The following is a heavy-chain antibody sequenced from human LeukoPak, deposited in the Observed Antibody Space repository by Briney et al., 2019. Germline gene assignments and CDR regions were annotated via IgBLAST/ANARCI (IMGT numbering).Heavy chain of an antibody. CDR2: IHYSGSA. D-gene: IGHD3-16*01. J-gene: IGHJ4*02. Sequence: MPSETLSLTCTVSGGSIGGVGYSWTWIRQHPGKGLEWIGYIHYSGSAYYNPSLKSRLNISADTSKNQFSLKLSSVTAADTAIYYCARAVVAFGGVIDYWGQGTLVTVSS. CDR3: ARAVVAFGGVIDY. CDR1: GGSIGGVGYS. V-gene: IGHV4-31*03.